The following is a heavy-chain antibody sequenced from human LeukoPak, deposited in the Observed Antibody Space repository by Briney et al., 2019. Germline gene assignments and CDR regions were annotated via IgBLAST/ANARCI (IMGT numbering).Heavy chain of an antibody. V-gene: IGHV1-46*01. CDR3: ATDHSMANTAWWFDP. J-gene: IGHJ5*02. CDR1: GYTITNNY. Sequence: ASVKVSCKASGYTITNNYMHWVRQAPGQGLEWMGVINPSGTGTSYAQKFQGRITMSRDTATSTVYMELSSLRSEDTAFYYCATDHSMANTAWWFDPWGQGTLVTVSS. D-gene: IGHD5-24*01. CDR2: INPSGTGT.